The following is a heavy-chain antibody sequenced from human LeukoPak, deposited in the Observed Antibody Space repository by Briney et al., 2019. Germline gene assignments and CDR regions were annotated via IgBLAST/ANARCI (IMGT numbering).Heavy chain of an antibody. J-gene: IGHJ4*02. CDR3: ARVSYDYVWGTQHPPDY. D-gene: IGHD3-16*01. Sequence: GGSLRLSCAASGFTVSSNYVSWVRQAPGKGLDWVSYISSSGSTIYYADSVKGRFTISRDNAKNSLYLQMNSLRAEDTAVYYCARVSYDYVWGTQHPPDYWGQGTLVTVSS. CDR1: GFTVSSNY. V-gene: IGHV3-11*01. CDR2: ISSSGSTI.